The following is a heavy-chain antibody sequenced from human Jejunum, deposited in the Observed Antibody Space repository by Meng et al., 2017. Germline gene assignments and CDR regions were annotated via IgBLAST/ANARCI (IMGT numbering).Heavy chain of an antibody. CDR1: GFSFISYA. CDR3: ARDMPYSSGSFDF. CDR2: ITAGNGNT. D-gene: IGHD3-10*01. J-gene: IGHJ4*02. Sequence: VQLVQSGAEVKKSWASVKVSCRASGFSFISYAIYWVRQAPGQSLEWMGWITAGNGNTKYSQKFQGRVTITRDTSASTAYMELSSLRFEDTAVYYCARDMPYSSGSFDFWGQGTLVTVSS. V-gene: IGHV1-3*01.